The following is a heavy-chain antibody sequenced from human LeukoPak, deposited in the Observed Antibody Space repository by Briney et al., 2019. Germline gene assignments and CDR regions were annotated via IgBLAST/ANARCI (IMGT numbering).Heavy chain of an antibody. CDR3: ARSRMITFGGAVGGNFDY. Sequence: SETLSLTCTVSGYSISSGYYWGWIRQPPGKGLEWIGSIYHSGSTYYNPSLKSRVTISVDTPKNQFSLKLSSVTAADTAVYYCARSRMITFGGAVGGNFDYWGQGTLVTVSS. J-gene: IGHJ4*02. V-gene: IGHV4-38-2*02. D-gene: IGHD3-16*01. CDR2: IYHSGST. CDR1: GYSISSGYY.